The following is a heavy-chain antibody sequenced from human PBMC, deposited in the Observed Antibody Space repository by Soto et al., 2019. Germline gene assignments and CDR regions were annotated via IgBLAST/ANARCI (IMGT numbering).Heavy chain of an antibody. V-gene: IGHV4-59*01. D-gene: IGHD1-1*01. CDR3: AREGRMGTFDY. CDR2: IYYVGSSGST. J-gene: IGHJ4*02. Sequence: SETLSLTCTVSGGSISSYYWSWIRQPPGKGLEWIGYIYYVGSSGSTNYNPSLKSRVTILEDTSKNQFSLKLNSVTAADTAVYYCAREGRMGTFDYWGQGALVTVSS. CDR1: GGSISSYY.